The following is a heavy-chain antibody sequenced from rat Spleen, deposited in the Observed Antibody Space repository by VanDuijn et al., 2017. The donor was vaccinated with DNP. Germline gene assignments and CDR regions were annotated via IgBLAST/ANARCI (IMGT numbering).Heavy chain of an antibody. CDR3: ARPMDYYSGGFAY. CDR2: IRYDGGST. V-gene: IGHV5-22*01. D-gene: IGHD1-1*01. Sequence: EVQLVESGGGLVQPGRSLKLSCAASGFSFSDYYMAWIRQAPTKGLEWVAYIRYDGGSTYYGDSVKGRFTISRDNAESTLYLQMNSLRSEDMATYYCARPMDYYSGGFAYWGQGTLVTVSS. CDR1: GFSFSDYY. J-gene: IGHJ3*01.